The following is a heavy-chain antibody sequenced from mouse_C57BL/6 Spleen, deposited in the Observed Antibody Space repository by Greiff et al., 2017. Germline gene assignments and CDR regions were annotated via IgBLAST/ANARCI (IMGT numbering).Heavy chain of an antibody. CDR3: ARGLLRYFDV. D-gene: IGHD2-3*01. V-gene: IGHV3-6*01. Sequence: VQLKESGPGLVKPSQSLSLTCSVTGYSITSGYYWNWIRQFPGNKLEWMGYISYDGSNNYNPSLKNRISITRDTSKNQFFLKLNSVTTEDTATYYCARGLLRYFDVWGTGTTVTVSS. J-gene: IGHJ1*03. CDR1: GYSITSGYY. CDR2: ISYDGSN.